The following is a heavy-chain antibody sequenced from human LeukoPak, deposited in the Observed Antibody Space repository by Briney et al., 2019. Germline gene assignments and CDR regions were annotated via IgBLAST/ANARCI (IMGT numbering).Heavy chain of an antibody. CDR2: INPSGGST. CDR1: GYSFTKYN. CDR3: ARDNWGWSSDY. Sequence: ASVKVSCKASGYSFTKYNMHWVRHAPGQGLEWMGMINPSGGSTRYTQKFQGRVTLTRDTSTSTVYMELSSLRSEDTAMYYCARDNWGWSSDYWGQGTLVTVSS. V-gene: IGHV1-46*01. J-gene: IGHJ4*02. D-gene: IGHD7-27*01.